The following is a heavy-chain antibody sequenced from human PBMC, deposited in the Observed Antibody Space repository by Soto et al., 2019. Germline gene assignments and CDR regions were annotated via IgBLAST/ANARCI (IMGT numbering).Heavy chain of an antibody. Sequence: GGSLRLSCAASGFTFSSYGMHWVRQAPGKGLEWVAVIWYDGSNKYYADSVKGRFTISRDNSKNTLYLQMNGLSAEDTAIYYCTKDTFGAWDSWGQGTLVTVSS. D-gene: IGHD3-10*01. CDR1: GFTFSSYG. CDR3: TKDTFGAWDS. J-gene: IGHJ4*02. CDR2: IWYDGSNK. V-gene: IGHV3-33*06.